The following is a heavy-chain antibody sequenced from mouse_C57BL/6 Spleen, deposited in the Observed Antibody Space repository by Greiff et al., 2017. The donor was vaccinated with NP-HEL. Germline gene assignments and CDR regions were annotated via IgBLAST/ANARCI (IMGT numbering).Heavy chain of an antibody. J-gene: IGHJ3*01. CDR2: INPNNGGT. V-gene: IGHV1-26*01. CDR1: GYTFTDYY. D-gene: IGHD2-4*01. Sequence: VQLQQSGPELVKPGASVKISCKASGYTFTDYYMNWVKQSHGKSLEWIGDINPNNGGTSYNQKFKGKATLTVDKSSSTAYMELRSLTSEDSAVYYWARQAGIYYDYDGFADWGQGTLATVSA. CDR3: ARQAGIYYDYDGFAD.